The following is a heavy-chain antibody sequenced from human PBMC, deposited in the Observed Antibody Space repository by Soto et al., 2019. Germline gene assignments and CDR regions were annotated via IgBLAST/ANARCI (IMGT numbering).Heavy chain of an antibody. D-gene: IGHD7-27*01. CDR3: ARDTGDGTFDF. Sequence: ASGKVSCNASGYTFSSYAMHWLRQAPGQRLEWMGWINAGYGNTKSSQKFQDRVTISRDTSASTAYMELTSLRSEDTAVYYCARDTGDGTFDFWGQGTLVTVSS. CDR1: GYTFSSYA. J-gene: IGHJ4*02. V-gene: IGHV1-3*01. CDR2: INAGYGNT.